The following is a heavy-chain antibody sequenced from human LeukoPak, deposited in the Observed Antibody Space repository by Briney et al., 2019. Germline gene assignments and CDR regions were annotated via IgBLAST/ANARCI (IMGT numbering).Heavy chain of an antibody. CDR1: GFTFNSAW. J-gene: IGHJ4*02. V-gene: IGHV3-15*01. Sequence: RGSLRLSCAASGFTFNSAWMSWVRQAPGKGLEWVGRIKSKTEGGTRDFAASLKGRFAISRDDSKNTLYLQMSNLKTEDTAVYYCATGTGRSDFDYWGQGTLVTVSS. CDR3: ATGTGRSDFDY. D-gene: IGHD3/OR15-3a*01. CDR2: IKSKTEGGTR.